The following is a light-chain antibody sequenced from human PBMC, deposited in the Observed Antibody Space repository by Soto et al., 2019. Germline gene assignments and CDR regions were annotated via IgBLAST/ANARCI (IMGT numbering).Light chain of an antibody. CDR1: ESVGNW. Sequence: DIQMTQSPSSLSASVGDRITITCRASESVGNWLAWYQQKPGKAPKLLIYAASTLQSGVPSRFSGSRSGTVFSLTVSSLQPEDFVTYYCQQANSFPLSFGGGTKVEIK. CDR2: AAS. CDR3: QQANSFPLS. J-gene: IGKJ4*01. V-gene: IGKV1D-12*01.